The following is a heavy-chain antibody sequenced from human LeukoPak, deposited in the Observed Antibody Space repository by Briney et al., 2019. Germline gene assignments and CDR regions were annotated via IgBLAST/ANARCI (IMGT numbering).Heavy chain of an antibody. D-gene: IGHD6-19*01. CDR2: IQHDGSEK. J-gene: IGHJ6*02. CDR1: GFTLCFFL. CDR3: ARDSTVATYYGVDV. V-gene: IGHV3-7*01. Sequence: GGALRLSCGASGFTLCFFLMSWVRPGPGEGGGGGGKIQHDGSEKNYIDSVQGRFTISRDNAKTSLYLQMNSLRAEDTAVYYCARDSTVATYYGVDVWGQGTTVTVSS.